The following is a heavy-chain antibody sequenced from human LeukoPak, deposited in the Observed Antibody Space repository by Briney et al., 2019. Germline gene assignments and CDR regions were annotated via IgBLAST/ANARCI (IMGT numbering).Heavy chain of an antibody. CDR1: GYTFTSYA. CDR2: INAGNGNT. V-gene: IGHV1-3*01. CDR3: ARDTGLYVVTD. D-gene: IGHD2-21*01. Sequence: ASVKVSCKAPGYTFTSYAVHWVRQAPGQRLEWMGWINAGNGNTKYSQKFQGRVTITRDTSASTAYMELSSLRSEDTAVYYCARDTGLYVVTDWGQGTLVTVSS. J-gene: IGHJ4*02.